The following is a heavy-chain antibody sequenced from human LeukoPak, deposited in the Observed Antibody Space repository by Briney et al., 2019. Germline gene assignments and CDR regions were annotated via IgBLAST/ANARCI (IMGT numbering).Heavy chain of an antibody. CDR3: ARRNYDSSYYFDY. J-gene: IGHJ4*02. Sequence: SETLSLTCTVSGGFISSYYWSWIRQPPGKGLEWIGYIYYSGSTNYNPSLKSRVTISVDTSKNQFSLKLSPVTAADTAVYYCARRNYDSSYYFDYWGQGTLVTVSS. V-gene: IGHV4-59*08. CDR2: IYYSGST. CDR1: GGFISSYY. D-gene: IGHD3-22*01.